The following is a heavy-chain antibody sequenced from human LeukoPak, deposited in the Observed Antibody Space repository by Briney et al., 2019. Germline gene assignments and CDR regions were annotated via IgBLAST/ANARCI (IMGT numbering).Heavy chain of an antibody. V-gene: IGHV3-23*01. CDR3: AKGHGSGWYGFDS. J-gene: IGHJ4*02. CDR1: GVTFSSHV. D-gene: IGHD6-19*01. CDR2: ISGGGGST. Sequence: PGGSLRLSCTASGVTFSSHVMSWVRQAPGKGLEWVSTISGGGGSTHYADSVTGRFSISRDNSKSTLYLQMHSLRAEDTAVYYCAKGHGSGWYGFDSWGQGTLVTVSS.